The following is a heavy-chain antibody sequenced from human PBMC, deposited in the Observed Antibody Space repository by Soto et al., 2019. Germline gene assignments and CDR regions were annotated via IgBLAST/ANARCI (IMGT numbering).Heavy chain of an antibody. CDR2: INHSGST. Sequence: LPETLSLTCAVYGGSFSGHYWSWIRQPPGKGLEWMGEINHSGSTNYNPSLKSRVTISVDTSKKQFSLMLTSVTAADTAVYYCGRGRDDCGGGTCYYYYGMDVWGQGTTVTVSS. D-gene: IGHD2-15*01. CDR1: GGSFSGHY. J-gene: IGHJ6*02. CDR3: GRGRDDCGGGTCYYYYGMDV. V-gene: IGHV4-34*01.